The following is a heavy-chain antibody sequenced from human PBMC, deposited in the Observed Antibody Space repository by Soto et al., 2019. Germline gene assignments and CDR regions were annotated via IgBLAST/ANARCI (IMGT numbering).Heavy chain of an antibody. CDR2: INAAIGEI. CDR3: ARLDGVYFYTYGMDV. Sequence: ASVKVSCKASGYSFTAYGIHWVRQAPGQRLEWMGWINAAIGEIKFSQKFQGRVTISRDTSARTAYMELSGLRSEDTAVYYCARLDGVYFYTYGMDVWGQGTTVTVSS. V-gene: IGHV1-3*01. D-gene: IGHD3-10*01. CDR1: GYSFTAYG. J-gene: IGHJ6*02.